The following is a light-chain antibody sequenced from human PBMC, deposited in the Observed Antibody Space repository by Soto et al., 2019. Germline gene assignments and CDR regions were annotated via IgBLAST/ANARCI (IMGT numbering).Light chain of an antibody. CDR1: QTISTY. CDR3: QQSLTIPYI. Sequence: DIQMTQSPSSLSASVGDRVTITCRASQTISTYLNWYQQKPGKAPKLLIYAASSLQSGVPSKFSGSGSGADFTLTISSLQPEDFATYYCQQSLTIPYIFGQGPKLEIK. J-gene: IGKJ2*01. V-gene: IGKV1-39*01. CDR2: AAS.